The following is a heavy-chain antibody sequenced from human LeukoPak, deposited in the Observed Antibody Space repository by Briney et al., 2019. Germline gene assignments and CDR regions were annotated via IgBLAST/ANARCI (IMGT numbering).Heavy chain of an antibody. J-gene: IGHJ4*02. Sequence: PGGSLRLSCAASGFTFSNYWMTWVRQAPGKGLEWVGNVRQDGSVTNYVDSVKSRFTISRDNGKNSVYLQMNSLRAEDTGFHYCGNQCSGGSCPEYWGQGTLVTVSS. D-gene: IGHD2-15*01. CDR1: GFTFSNYW. CDR2: VRQDGSVT. CDR3: GNQCSGGSCPEY. V-gene: IGHV3-7*01.